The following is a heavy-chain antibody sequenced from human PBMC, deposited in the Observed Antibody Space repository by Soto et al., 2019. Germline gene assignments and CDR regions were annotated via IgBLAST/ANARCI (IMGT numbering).Heavy chain of an antibody. Sequence: GSLRLSCVGSGFTFSNYGIHWVRQPPGKGLEWVALISDDGDKRYYADSVRGRLIISRDNSKDTLYLQMNSLGPDDTAVYFCAKARVRIVGANSFDYWGQGTPVTVSS. V-gene: IGHV3-30*18. D-gene: IGHD1-26*01. CDR2: ISDDGDKR. J-gene: IGHJ4*02. CDR1: GFTFSNYG. CDR3: AKARVRIVGANSFDY.